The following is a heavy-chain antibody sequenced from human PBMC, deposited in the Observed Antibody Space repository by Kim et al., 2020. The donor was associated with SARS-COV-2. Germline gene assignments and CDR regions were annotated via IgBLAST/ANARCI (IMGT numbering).Heavy chain of an antibody. CDR3: ARVWYSSDLKPRYYFDY. Sequence: FQGRVTITADKSTSTAYMELSSLRSEDTAVYYCARVWYSSDLKPRYYFDYWGQGTLVTVSS. D-gene: IGHD6-25*01. V-gene: IGHV1-69*04. J-gene: IGHJ4*02.